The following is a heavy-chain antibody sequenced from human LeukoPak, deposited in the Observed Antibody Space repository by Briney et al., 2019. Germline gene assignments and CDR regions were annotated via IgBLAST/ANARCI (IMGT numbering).Heavy chain of an antibody. CDR1: GGSISSYY. D-gene: IGHD3-22*01. CDR2: IYYSGST. V-gene: IGHV4-59*01. J-gene: IGHJ5*02. CDR3: ARDKFYDSSGSSRWFDP. Sequence: SETLSLTCTVSGGSISSYYWSWIRQPPGKGPEWIGYIYYSGSTNYNPSLKSRVTISVDTSKNQFSLKLSSVTAADTAVYYCARDKFYDSSGSSRWFDPWGQGTLVTVSS.